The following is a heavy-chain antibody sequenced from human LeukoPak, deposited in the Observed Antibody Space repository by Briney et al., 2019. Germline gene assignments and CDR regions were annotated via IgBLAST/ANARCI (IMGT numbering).Heavy chain of an antibody. Sequence: SETLSLTCTVSGGSISSYCWSWIRQPPGKGLEWIGYIYYSGSTNYNPSLKSRVTISVDTSKNQFSLKLSSVTAADTAVYYCARFYHYYGMDVWGQGTTVTVSS. CDR3: ARFYHYYGMDV. V-gene: IGHV4-59*08. CDR2: IYYSGST. J-gene: IGHJ6*02. CDR1: GGSISSYC.